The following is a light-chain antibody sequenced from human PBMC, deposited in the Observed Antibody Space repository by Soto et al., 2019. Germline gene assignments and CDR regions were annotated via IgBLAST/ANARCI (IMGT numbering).Light chain of an antibody. J-gene: IGKJ1*01. CDR1: QSVSDN. Sequence: EIVMTQSPAALSVSPGERATLSCRASQSVSDNLAWYQQKPGQAPRLLIFGTSTRATGIPARFSGSGSGTELTLTISSLQSEDFAVYYCQQYKNWPAWTFGQGTKVEIK. V-gene: IGKV3-15*01. CDR3: QQYKNWPAWT. CDR2: GTS.